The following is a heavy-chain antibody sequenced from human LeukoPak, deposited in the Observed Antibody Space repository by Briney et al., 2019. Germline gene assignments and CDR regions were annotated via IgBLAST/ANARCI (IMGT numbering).Heavy chain of an antibody. D-gene: IGHD3-22*01. V-gene: IGHV4-34*01. CDR1: GGSFSGYY. J-gene: IGHJ5*02. CDR2: INHSGST. CDR3: ARRYIVVSTYNWFDP. Sequence: SETLSLTCAVHGGSFSGYYWSWIRQPPGKGLEWIGEINHSGSTNYNPSLKSRVTISVDTSKNQFSLKLSPVTAADTAVYYCARRYIVVSTYNWFDPWGQGTLVTVSS.